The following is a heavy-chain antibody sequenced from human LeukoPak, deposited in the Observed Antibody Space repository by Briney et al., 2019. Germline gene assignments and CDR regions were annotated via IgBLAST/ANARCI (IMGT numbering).Heavy chain of an antibody. J-gene: IGHJ6*03. CDR1: GGSISSYY. CDR3: ARDGKRGFYMDV. Sequence: MPSETLSLTCTVSGGSISSYYWSWIRQPPGKGLEWIGYIFDSGSTNYNPSLKSRVTISVDTSKNQFSLKVSSVTAADTAVYYCARDGKRGFYMDVWGKGTTVTVSS. V-gene: IGHV4-59*01. CDR2: IFDSGST. D-gene: IGHD5-24*01.